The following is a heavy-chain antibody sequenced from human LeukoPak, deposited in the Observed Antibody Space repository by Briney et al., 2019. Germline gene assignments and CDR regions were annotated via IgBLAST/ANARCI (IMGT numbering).Heavy chain of an antibody. Sequence: GGSLRLSCAASGFTFSSYAMSWVRQAPGKGLEWVSAISGSGGSTYYADSVKGRFTISRDNSKNTLYLQMNSLRAEDTAVYYCAKDAQGGYCSGGSCWRDWFDPWGQGTLVTVSS. CDR3: AKDAQGGYCSGGSCWRDWFDP. V-gene: IGHV3-23*01. D-gene: IGHD2-15*01. CDR2: ISGSGGST. J-gene: IGHJ5*02. CDR1: GFTFSSYA.